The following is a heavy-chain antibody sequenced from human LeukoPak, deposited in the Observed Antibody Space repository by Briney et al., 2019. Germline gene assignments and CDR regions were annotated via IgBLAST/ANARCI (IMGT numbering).Heavy chain of an antibody. J-gene: IGHJ3*02. CDR3: ARDDYYDSSGYPDAFDI. V-gene: IGHV3-74*01. Sequence: GGSLRLSCAASGFTYGNYLMHWVRQAPGKGLVWVSRINSDGSSTSYADSVKGRFTISRDNAKNTPYLQMNSLRAEDTAVYCCARDDYYDSSGYPDAFDIWGQGTMVTVSS. CDR1: GFTYGNYL. D-gene: IGHD3-22*01. CDR2: INSDGSST.